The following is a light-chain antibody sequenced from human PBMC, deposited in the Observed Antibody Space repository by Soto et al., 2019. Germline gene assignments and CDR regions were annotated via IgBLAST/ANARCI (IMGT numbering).Light chain of an antibody. Sequence: DIQMTQSPSSLSASVGDRVTITCQASQDISNYLNWYQQKPGKAPKLLIYDASNLETGVPSRFSGSGSGTDFTFTIRSLKPEDITTYYCQQYDNLPFTFGPGTKVDIK. V-gene: IGKV1-33*01. CDR1: QDISNY. CDR2: DAS. J-gene: IGKJ3*01. CDR3: QQYDNLPFT.